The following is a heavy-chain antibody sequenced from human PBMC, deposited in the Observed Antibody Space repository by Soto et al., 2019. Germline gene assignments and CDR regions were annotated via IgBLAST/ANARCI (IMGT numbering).Heavy chain of an antibody. CDR2: IGGYKGNT. J-gene: IGHJ4*02. CDR1: GYTFTNYG. V-gene: IGHV1-18*01. D-gene: IGHD5-18*01. Sequence: QVQLVQSGAEVREPGASVKVSCKASGYTFTNYGVSWVRQAPGQGVEWMGWIGGYKGNTNYAQKLQGRVTLTTDTSTSTAYMERRSLRSDDTAVYYCAPHTLDTGMPSCYWGQGTLVTVSS. CDR3: APHTLDTGMPSCY.